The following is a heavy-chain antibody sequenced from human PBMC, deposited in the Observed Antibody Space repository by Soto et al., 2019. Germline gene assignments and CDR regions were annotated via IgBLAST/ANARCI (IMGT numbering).Heavy chain of an antibody. V-gene: IGHV4-30-4*01. J-gene: IGHJ4*02. CDR1: GGSTSSDNY. Sequence: QVQLQESGPGLVKPSQTLSLTCTVSGGSTSSDNYWGCIRQPPGKGLEWIGHVYYSGNTDYNPSLKSRLAISIDTSKNQFSLKLSSVTAADTAVYFCAREGGESSDGLYYFDSWGQGSLVTVSS. D-gene: IGHD3-16*01. CDR3: AREGGESSDGLYYFDS. CDR2: VYYSGNT.